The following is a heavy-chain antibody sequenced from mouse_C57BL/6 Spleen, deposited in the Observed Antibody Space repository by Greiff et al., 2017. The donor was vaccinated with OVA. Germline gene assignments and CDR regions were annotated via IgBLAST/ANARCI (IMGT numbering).Heavy chain of an antibody. CDR3: ARSGMGGYFED. CDR2: IYPRSGNT. CDR1: GYTFTSYG. D-gene: IGHD1-1*02. V-gene: IGHV1-81*01. J-gene: IGHJ2*01. Sequence: QVQLKQSGAELARPGASVKLSCKASGYTFTSYGISWVKQRTGQGLEWIGEIYPRSGNTYYNEKFKGKATLTADKSSSTAYMELRSLTSEDSAVYFCARSGMGGYFEDWGQGTTLTVSS.